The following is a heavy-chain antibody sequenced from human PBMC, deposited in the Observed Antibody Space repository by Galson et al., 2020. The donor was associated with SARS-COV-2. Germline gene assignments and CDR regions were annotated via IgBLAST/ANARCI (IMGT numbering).Heavy chain of an antibody. CDR3: ARDELRSGWYFDY. Sequence: TGGSLRLSCAASGFTFSSYGMHWVRQAPGKGLEWVAVISYDGSNKYYADSVKGRFTISRDNSKNTLYLQMNSLRAEDTAVYYCARDELRSGWYFDYWGQGTLVTVSS. D-gene: IGHD3-22*01. J-gene: IGHJ4*02. V-gene: IGHV3-30*03. CDR1: GFTFSSYG. CDR2: ISYDGSNK.